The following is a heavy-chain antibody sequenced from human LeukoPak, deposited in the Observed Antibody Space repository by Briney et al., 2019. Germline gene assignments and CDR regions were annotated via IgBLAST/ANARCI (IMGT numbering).Heavy chain of an antibody. V-gene: IGHV4-59*08. CDR3: ARRYCSGGSCYSGGNWFDP. Sequence: PSETLSLTCTVSGGSISSYYWSWIRQPPGKGLEWIGYIYYSGSTNYNPSHKSRVTISVDTSKNQFSLRLSSVTAADTAVYYCARRYCSGGSCYSGGNWFDPWGQGTLVTVSS. CDR2: IYYSGST. D-gene: IGHD2-15*01. J-gene: IGHJ5*02. CDR1: GGSISSYY.